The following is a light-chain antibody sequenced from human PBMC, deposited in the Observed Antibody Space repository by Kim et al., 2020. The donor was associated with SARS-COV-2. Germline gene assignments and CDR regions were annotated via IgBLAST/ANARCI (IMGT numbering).Light chain of an antibody. V-gene: IGLV1-44*01. CDR3: AAWDDSLNGFYV. CDR2: SNN. J-gene: IGLJ1*01. CDR1: SSNLGSNP. Sequence: HRVAISCSGSSSNLGSNPVDWYQQLPGTAPKHLIYSNNKRPSGVPDRFSGSKSGTSASLAIGGLQSEDEADYYCAAWDDSLNGFYVFGTGTKVTVL.